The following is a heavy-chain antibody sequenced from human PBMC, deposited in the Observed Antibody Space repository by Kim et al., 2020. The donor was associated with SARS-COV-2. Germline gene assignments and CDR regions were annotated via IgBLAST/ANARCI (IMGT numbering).Heavy chain of an antibody. D-gene: IGHD5-12*01. CDR2: IIHSGSN. CDR1: GDSIISSGYF. Sequence: SETLSLTCSVSGDSIISSGYFWAWIRQRPGQGLEWIGYIIHSGSNSYNPSLESRLAISLDTPNNRFSLTLTSVTAADTAQYFCARYSASDWVGFNFWGRGILVTVSS. J-gene: IGHJ4*02. V-gene: IGHV4-31*03. CDR3: ARYSASDWVGFNF.